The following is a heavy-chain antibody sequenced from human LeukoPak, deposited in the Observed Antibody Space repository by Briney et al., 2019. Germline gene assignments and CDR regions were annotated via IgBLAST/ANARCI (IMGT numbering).Heavy chain of an antibody. CDR3: ARPGNYYYYYMDV. J-gene: IGHJ6*03. V-gene: IGHV3-23*01. Sequence: GGSLRLSCAASGFTFSSYAMSWVRQAPGKGLEWVSAISGSGGSTYYADSVKGRFTISRDNSKNTLYLQMNSLRAEDTAVYYCARPGNYYYYYMDVWGKGTTVTVSS. CDR2: ISGSGGST. CDR1: GFTFSSYA.